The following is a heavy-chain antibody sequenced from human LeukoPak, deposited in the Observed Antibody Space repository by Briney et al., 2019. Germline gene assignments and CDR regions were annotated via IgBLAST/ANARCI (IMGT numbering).Heavy chain of an antibody. CDR3: AKDPSYYYDSSGYPGAY. CDR2: ISYDGSNK. J-gene: IGHJ4*02. D-gene: IGHD3-22*01. CDR1: GFTFSSYG. Sequence: PGGSLRLSCAASGFTFSSYGMHWVRQAPGKGLEWVAVISYDGSNKYYADSVKGRFTISRDNSKNTLYLQMNSLRAEDTAVYYCAKDPSYYYDSSGYPGAYWGQGTLVTVSS. V-gene: IGHV3-30*18.